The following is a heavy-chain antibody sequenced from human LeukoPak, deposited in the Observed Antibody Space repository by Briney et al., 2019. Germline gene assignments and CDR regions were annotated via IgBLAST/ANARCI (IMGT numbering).Heavy chain of an antibody. CDR2: ISYEGGTQ. D-gene: IGHD3-10*01. CDR1: GVTLSPYG. CDR3: AKEGTPQVSTWYDL. V-gene: IGHV3-30*18. Sequence: PGGSLRLSCAASGVTLSPYGMHWVRQAPGKGLEWVAVISYEGGTQHYADSVKGRFIISRDNPRNTLYPQMNILRTKDTAVYYCAKEGTPQVSTWYDLWGQGTQVIVSS. J-gene: IGHJ5*02.